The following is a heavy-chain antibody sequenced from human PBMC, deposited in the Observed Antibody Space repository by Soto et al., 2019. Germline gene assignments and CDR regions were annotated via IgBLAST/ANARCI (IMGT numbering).Heavy chain of an antibody. CDR3: ARDKGGGFCTNGGCCDS. CDR1: GYTFTSYG. J-gene: IGHJ4*02. Sequence: QVPLVQSGAEVKKPGASVKVSCKASGYTFTSYGISWVRQAPGQGLEWMGWISAYNGNTNYAQKIQGRVTMTTDTATSTAYMELRGLRSDDTAVYYCARDKGGGFCTNGGCCDSWGQGTLVTVSS. D-gene: IGHD2-8*01. CDR2: ISAYNGNT. V-gene: IGHV1-18*01.